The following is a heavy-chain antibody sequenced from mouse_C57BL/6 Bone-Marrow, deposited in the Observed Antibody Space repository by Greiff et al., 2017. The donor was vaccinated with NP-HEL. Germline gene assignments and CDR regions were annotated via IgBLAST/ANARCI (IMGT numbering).Heavy chain of an antibody. CDR1: EYEFPSYD. CDR3: AGHRRGRVPTGFDY. V-gene: IGHV5-2*01. CDR2: INRDGGST. Sequence: EVQLVESGGGLVQPGESLKLSCESNEYEFPSYDMSWVRKTPEKSLELVAAINRDGGSTYYPHTMKSRSTFSVDNSTNTAYMQMSSLRSEDTALYYCAGHRRGRVPTGFDYWGQGTTLTVSS. J-gene: IGHJ2*01. D-gene: IGHD1-1*01.